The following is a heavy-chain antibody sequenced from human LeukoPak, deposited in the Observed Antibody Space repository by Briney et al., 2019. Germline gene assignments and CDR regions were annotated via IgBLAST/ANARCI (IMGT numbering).Heavy chain of an antibody. V-gene: IGHV1-8*01. CDR1: GYTFTSCG. CDR2: MNPKSGNI. D-gene: IGHD4/OR15-4a*01. J-gene: IGHJ5*02. Sequence: GASVKVSCKASGYTFTSCGINWVRQATGQGLEWMGWMNPKSGNIGYAQKFQGRITMTRNTSTSTAYMELSSLRSDDTAVYYCARKNYGSNRWFDPWGQGTLVTVSS. CDR3: ARKNYGSNRWFDP.